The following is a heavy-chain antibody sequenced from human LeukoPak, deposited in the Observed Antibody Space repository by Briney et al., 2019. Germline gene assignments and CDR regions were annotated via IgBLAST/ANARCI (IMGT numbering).Heavy chain of an antibody. CDR3: ASGLYYGSGSYPYYYYGMDV. J-gene: IGHJ6*04. CDR1: GGTFSSYA. Sequence: SVKVSCKASGGTFSSYAISWVRQAPGQGLESMGGIIPIFGTANYAQKFQGRVTITADESTSTAYMELSSLRSEDTAVYYCASGLYYGSGSYPYYYYGMDVWGKGTTVTVSS. CDR2: IIPIFGTA. D-gene: IGHD3-10*01. V-gene: IGHV1-69*13.